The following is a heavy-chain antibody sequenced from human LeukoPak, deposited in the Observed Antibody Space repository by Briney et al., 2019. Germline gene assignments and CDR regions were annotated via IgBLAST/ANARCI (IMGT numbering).Heavy chain of an antibody. CDR2: INPSGGST. V-gene: IGHV1-46*01. CDR3: ARDLPWGGIAAAGTHDYYYMDV. D-gene: IGHD6-13*01. Sequence: ASVKVSCKASGYTFTSYYMHWVRQAPGQGLEWMGIINPSGGSTSYAQKFQGRVTMTRDMSTSTVYMELSSLRSEDTAVYYCARDLPWGGIAAAGTHDYYYMDVWGQGTLVTVSS. CDR1: GYTFTSYY. J-gene: IGHJ6*03.